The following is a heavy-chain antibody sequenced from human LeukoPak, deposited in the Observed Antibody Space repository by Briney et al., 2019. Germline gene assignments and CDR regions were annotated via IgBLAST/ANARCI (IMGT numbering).Heavy chain of an antibody. CDR2: IIPIFGTA. V-gene: IGHV1-69*13. CDR3: ARGMVGLGATAHFDY. Sequence: SVKVSCKASGYTFTSYDISWVRQAPGQGLEWMGGIIPIFGTANYAQKFQGRVTITADESTSTAYMELSSLRSEDTAVYYCARGMVGLGATAHFDYWGQGTLVTVSS. D-gene: IGHD1-26*01. J-gene: IGHJ4*02. CDR1: GYTFTSYD.